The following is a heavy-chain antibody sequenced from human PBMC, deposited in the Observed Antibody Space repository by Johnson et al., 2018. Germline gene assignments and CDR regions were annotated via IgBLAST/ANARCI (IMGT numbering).Heavy chain of an antibody. V-gene: IGHV3-66*02. CDR3: ARETSSSPGGYYMDV. Sequence: EVQLVESGGGLVQPGGSXRLSCEASGFTVSSNYMSWVRQAPGKGLEWVSVIFSGGSTSYADSVQGRFTIPRDNSKNTLYLQMNTLWAEDKAVYYCARETSSSPGGYYMDVWGKGTTVTVSS. J-gene: IGHJ6*03. D-gene: IGHD6-6*01. CDR2: IFSGGST. CDR1: GFTVSSNY.